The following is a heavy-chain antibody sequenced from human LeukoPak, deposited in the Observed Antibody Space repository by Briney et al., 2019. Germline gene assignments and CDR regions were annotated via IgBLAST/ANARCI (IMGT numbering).Heavy chain of an antibody. V-gene: IGHV3-30*04. CDR1: GFAFSTST. Sequence: QPGRSLRLSCAASGFAFSTSTMHWVRQAPGKGPEWVSVISYDETHKYYSDAVGGRFTISRDNFKNMLYLQMDSLRADDSAIYYCAVDLMHGVPDYFDYWGQGTRVTVSS. CDR2: ISYDETHK. D-gene: IGHD2-8*01. J-gene: IGHJ4*02. CDR3: AVDLMHGVPDYFDY.